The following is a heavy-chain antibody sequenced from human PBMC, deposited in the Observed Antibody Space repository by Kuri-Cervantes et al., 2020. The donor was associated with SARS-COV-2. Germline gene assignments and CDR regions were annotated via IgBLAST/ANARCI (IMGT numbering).Heavy chain of an antibody. D-gene: IGHD3-10*01. CDR1: GGSISSYY. Sequence: ETLSLTCTVSGGSISSYYWSWIRQPPGKGLEWIGYIYYSGSTNYNPSLKSRVTISVDTSKNQFSLKLSSVTAADTAVYYCARDLRFMVRGVIGWFDPWGQGTLVTVSS. V-gene: IGHV4-59*01. CDR3: ARDLRFMVRGVIGWFDP. J-gene: IGHJ5*02. CDR2: IYYSGST.